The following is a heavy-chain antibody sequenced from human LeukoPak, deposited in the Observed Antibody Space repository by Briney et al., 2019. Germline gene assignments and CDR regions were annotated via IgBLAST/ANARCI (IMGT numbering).Heavy chain of an antibody. CDR3: ARRYSGYDWLLDY. D-gene: IGHD5-12*01. CDR2: IYYSGST. CDR1: GGSISSSNYN. Sequence: PSETLSLTCTVSGGSISSSNYNWGWIRQPPGKGLEWIGNIYYSGSTYYNPSLKSRVTISLDTSKNQFSLKLSSVTAADTAVYYCARRYSGYDWLLDYWGQGTLVTVSS. J-gene: IGHJ4*02. V-gene: IGHV4-39*07.